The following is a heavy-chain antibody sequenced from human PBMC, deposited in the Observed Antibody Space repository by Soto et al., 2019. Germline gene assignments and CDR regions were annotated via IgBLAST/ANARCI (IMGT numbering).Heavy chain of an antibody. J-gene: IGHJ5*02. V-gene: IGHV1-2*02. CDR2: INPNSGGT. D-gene: IGHD6-6*01. Sequence: ASVKVSCKASGYTFINYYMHWVRQAPGQGLEWMGWINPNSGGTNYPQKFQGRVTMTRDTSISTSYMELSRLRDDDTAVYYCARGRGSSSNNFFVPWGQGILVTVSS. CDR3: ARGRGSSSNNFFVP. CDR1: GYTFINYY.